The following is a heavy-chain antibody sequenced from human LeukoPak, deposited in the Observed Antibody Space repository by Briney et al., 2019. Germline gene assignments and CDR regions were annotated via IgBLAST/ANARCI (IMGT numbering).Heavy chain of an antibody. D-gene: IGHD6-19*01. CDR2: ISPTGSTT. CDR3: AHTGGSGWYSLVWFDY. CDR1: GFSFSGHW. V-gene: IGHV3-74*01. J-gene: IGHJ4*02. Sequence: GGSLRLSCTASGFSFSGHWMHWARQLPGKGLVWVSRISPTGSTTSYADSVKGRFTVSRDNAKNTLYLQVNNLRAEDTAVYYCAHTGGSGWYSLVWFDYWGQGTLVTVSS.